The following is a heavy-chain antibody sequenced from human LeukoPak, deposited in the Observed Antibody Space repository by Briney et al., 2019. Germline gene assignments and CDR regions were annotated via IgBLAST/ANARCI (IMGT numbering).Heavy chain of an antibody. D-gene: IGHD3-22*01. V-gene: IGHV3-23*01. Sequence: GGSLRLSCAASGFTFSSYGMSWVRQAPGKGLEWVSAISGSGGSTYYADSVKGRFTISRDNSKNTLYLQMNSLRAEDTALYYCAKERGYYDSSGYYYGAVLDVWGKGTTVTISS. J-gene: IGHJ6*04. CDR2: ISGSGGST. CDR1: GFTFSSYG. CDR3: AKERGYYDSSGYYYGAVLDV.